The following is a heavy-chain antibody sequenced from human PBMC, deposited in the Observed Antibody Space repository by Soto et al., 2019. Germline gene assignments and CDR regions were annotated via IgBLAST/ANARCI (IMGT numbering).Heavy chain of an antibody. J-gene: IGHJ6*02. V-gene: IGHV3-23*01. Sequence: GGSLRLSCAASGFTFSIYSMNWVRQAPGKGLDWVSSISSSGASTYYADSVKGRFTISRDNSKSTLYLQMNSLRAEDTALYYCAKGRSYYYYYGVDVWGQGTTVTVSS. CDR1: GFTFSIYS. CDR2: ISSSGAST. CDR3: AKGRSYYYYYGVDV.